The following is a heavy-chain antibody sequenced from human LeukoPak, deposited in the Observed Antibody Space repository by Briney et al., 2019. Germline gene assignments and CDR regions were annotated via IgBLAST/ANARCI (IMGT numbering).Heavy chain of an antibody. D-gene: IGHD2-21*02. V-gene: IGHV1-69*13. CDR2: IIPIFGTA. CDR3: ARSLYCGGDCYPTWFDP. Sequence: ASVKVSCKASGGTFSSYAISWVRQAPGQGLEWMGGIIPIFGTANYAQKFQGRVTITADESTSTAYMELSSLRSEDTAVYYCARSLYCGGDCYPTWFDPWGQGTLVTVSS. J-gene: IGHJ5*02. CDR1: GGTFSSYA.